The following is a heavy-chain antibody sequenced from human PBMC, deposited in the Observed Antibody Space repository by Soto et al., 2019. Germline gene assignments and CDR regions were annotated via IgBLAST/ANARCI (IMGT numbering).Heavy chain of an antibody. Sequence: QVQLQESGPGLVKHSGTLSLTCTVSGGSISNNNWWSWVRQTPEKGLEWIGQIYHSGNTNYNPSLKSRVSMSVDKSKNQFSLKMNSATASDTAVYYWARFLPGFVGENAAFDFWGHGTVVTVSS. V-gene: IGHV4-4*02. J-gene: IGHJ4*01. CDR3: ARFLPGFVGENAAFDF. CDR1: GGSISNNNW. CDR2: IYHSGNT. D-gene: IGHD3-3*01.